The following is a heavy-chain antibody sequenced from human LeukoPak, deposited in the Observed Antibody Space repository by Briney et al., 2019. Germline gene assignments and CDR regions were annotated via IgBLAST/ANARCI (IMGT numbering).Heavy chain of an antibody. V-gene: IGHV3-30*18. Sequence: GGSLRLSRAASGFTFSSYGMHWVRQAPGKGLEWVAVISYDGSNKYYADSVKGRFTISRDNSKNTLYLQMNSLRAEDTAAYYCAKDLVGATFIWGQGTLVTVSS. CDR2: ISYDGSNK. D-gene: IGHD1-26*01. CDR3: AKDLVGATFI. CDR1: GFTFSSYG. J-gene: IGHJ4*02.